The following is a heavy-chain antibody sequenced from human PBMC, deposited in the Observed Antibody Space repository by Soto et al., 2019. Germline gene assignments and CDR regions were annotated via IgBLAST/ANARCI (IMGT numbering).Heavy chain of an antibody. D-gene: IGHD2-21*02. CDR1: GGTFSSYA. Sequence: GASVKVSCKASGGTFSSYAISWVRPAPGQGLEWMGRIIPILGIANYAQKFQGRVTITADKSTSTAYMELSSLRSEDTAVYYCARAPVDGGNSGRLSYYFDYWGQGTLVTVSS. CDR3: ARAPVDGGNSGRLSYYFDY. CDR2: IIPILGIA. J-gene: IGHJ4*02. V-gene: IGHV1-69*04.